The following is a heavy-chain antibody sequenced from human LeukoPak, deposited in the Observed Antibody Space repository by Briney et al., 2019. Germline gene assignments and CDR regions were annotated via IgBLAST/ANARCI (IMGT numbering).Heavy chain of an antibody. V-gene: IGHV1-2*02. CDR2: INTNSGDT. CDR1: GYTFSDYY. D-gene: IGHD1-20*01. J-gene: IGHJ4*02. Sequence: ASVKVSCKTSGYTFSDYYMHWVRQAPGQGLEWVGWINTNSGDTEYAQKFQGRVTMTRDTSISTAHMELSRLRSDDTAVYYCARDNYNWMYDYWGQGTLVTVSS. CDR3: ARDNYNWMYDY.